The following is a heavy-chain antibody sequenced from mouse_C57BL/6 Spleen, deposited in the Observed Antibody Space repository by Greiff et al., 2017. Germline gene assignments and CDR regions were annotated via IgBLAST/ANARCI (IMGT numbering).Heavy chain of an antibody. CDR3: ARAGLLRERDYAMDY. CDR1: GFTFSDYY. J-gene: IGHJ4*01. Sequence: EVQVVESEGGLVQPGSSMKLSCTASGFTFSDYYMAWVRQVPEKGLEWVANINYDGSSTYYLDSLKSRFIISRDNAKNILYLQMSSLKSEDTATXYWARAGLLRERDYAMDYWGQGTSVTVSA. D-gene: IGHD1-1*01. CDR2: INYDGSST. V-gene: IGHV5-16*01.